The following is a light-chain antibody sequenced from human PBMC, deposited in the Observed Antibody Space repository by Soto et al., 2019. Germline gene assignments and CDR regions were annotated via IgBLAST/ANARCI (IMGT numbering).Light chain of an antibody. CDR3: ASYTSSTTLV. J-gene: IGLJ1*01. CDR1: SSDVGGYND. CDR2: EVS. Sequence: QSALTQPASVSGSPGQSIAISCTGTSSDVGGYNDVSWYQQYPGKAPKTMIYEVSNRPSGVSSRFSGSKSGNTASLTISGLQAEDEADYYCASYTSSTTLVFGTGTKFTVL. V-gene: IGLV2-14*01.